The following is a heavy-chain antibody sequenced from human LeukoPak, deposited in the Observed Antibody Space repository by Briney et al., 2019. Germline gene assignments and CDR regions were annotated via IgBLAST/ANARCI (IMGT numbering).Heavy chain of an antibody. D-gene: IGHD3-16*02. CDR2: INHSVST. V-gene: IGHV4-34*01. CDR3: ARGTGPDRPRGYDYIWGSYRSTWPYYFDS. J-gene: IGHJ4*02. CDR1: GGSFSGYY. Sequence: PSETLSLTCAVYGGSFSGYYWSWIRQPPGKGLEWIGEINHSVSTNYNPSLKSRVTISVDASKNQFSLKVNSVTAADTAVYYCARGTGPDRPRGYDYIWGSYRSTWPYYFDSWGQGNLVIVSS.